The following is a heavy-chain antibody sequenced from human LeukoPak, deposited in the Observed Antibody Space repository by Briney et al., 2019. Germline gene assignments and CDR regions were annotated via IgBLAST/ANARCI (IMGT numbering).Heavy chain of an antibody. V-gene: IGHV3-20*04. D-gene: IGHD4-23*01. CDR1: GFTFHDYG. Sequence: GGSLRLSCAASGFTFHDYGMSWVRQAPGKGLEWVSGINWNGGSTGYADSVKGRFTISRDNAKNFLYLQMNSLRAEDTALYYCARSSDYGGNPAAAGGGAFDIWGQGTMVTVSS. CDR3: ARSSDYGGNPAAAGGGAFDI. J-gene: IGHJ3*02. CDR2: INWNGGST.